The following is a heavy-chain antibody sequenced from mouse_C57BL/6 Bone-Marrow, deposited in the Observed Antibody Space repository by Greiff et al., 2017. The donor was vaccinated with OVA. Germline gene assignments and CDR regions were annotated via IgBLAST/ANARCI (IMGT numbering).Heavy chain of an antibody. D-gene: IGHD1-1*01. V-gene: IGHV1-82*01. J-gene: IGHJ3*01. CDR2: IYPGDGDT. CDR1: GYAFSSSW. CDR3: AREGRLLRFFAY. Sequence: QVQLQQSGPELVKPGASVKISCKASGYAFSSSWMNWVKQRPGKGLEWIGRIYPGDGDTNYNGKFKGKATLTADKSSSTAYMQLSSLTSEDSAVYFCAREGRLLRFFAYWGQGTLVTVSA.